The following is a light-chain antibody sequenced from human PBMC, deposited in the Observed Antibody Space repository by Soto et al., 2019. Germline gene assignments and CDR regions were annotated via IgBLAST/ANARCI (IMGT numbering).Light chain of an antibody. CDR1: QSISSY. J-gene: IGKJ4*01. CDR2: AAS. V-gene: IGKV1-39*01. Sequence: DIQMTQSPSSLSASVGDRVTITCRASQSISSYLNGYQQKPGKAPKLLIYAASSLQSGVPSRFSGSGSGTDFTLTISSLQPEHFATYYCQQSYSTPPSTFGGGTKVEIK. CDR3: QQSYSTPPST.